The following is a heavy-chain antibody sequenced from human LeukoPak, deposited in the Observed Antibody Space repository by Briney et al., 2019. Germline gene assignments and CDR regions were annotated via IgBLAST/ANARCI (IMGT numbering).Heavy chain of an antibody. J-gene: IGHJ1*01. Sequence: SETLSLTCAVYGGSFSGYYWSWIRQPPGKGLEWIGEINHSGSTNYNPSLKSRVTISVDTSKNQYSLKLSSVTAADTAVYYCARPKGYCSSTSCLRAGYFQHWGQGTLVTVSS. CDR3: ARPKGYCSSTSCLRAGYFQH. CDR2: INHSGST. V-gene: IGHV4-34*01. CDR1: GGSFSGYY. D-gene: IGHD2-2*01.